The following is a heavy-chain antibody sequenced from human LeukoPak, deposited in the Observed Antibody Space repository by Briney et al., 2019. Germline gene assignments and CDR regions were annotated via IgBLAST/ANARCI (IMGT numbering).Heavy chain of an antibody. CDR2: IYTSGST. CDR3: ARVRRQLWFGELLSNVDAFDI. D-gene: IGHD3-10*01. V-gene: IGHV4-4*07. J-gene: IGHJ3*02. Sequence: SETLSLTCTVSGGSISSYYWSWIRQPAGKGLEWIGRIYTSGSTNYNPSLKSRVTMSVDTSKNQFSLKLSSVTAADTAVYYCARVRRQLWFGELLSNVDAFDIWGQGTMVTVSS. CDR1: GGSISSYY.